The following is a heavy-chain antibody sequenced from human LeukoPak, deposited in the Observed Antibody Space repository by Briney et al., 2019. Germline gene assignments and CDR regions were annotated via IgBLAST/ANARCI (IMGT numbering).Heavy chain of an antibody. V-gene: IGHV3-30*02. CDR1: GFTFSSYG. Sequence: GGSPRLSCAASGFTFSSYGMHWVRLAPGKGLEWVAFIRYDGSNKYYADSVKGRFTISRDNSKNTLYLQMNSLRAEDTAVYYCAKVNDYGDYVSFDYWGQGTLVTVSS. J-gene: IGHJ4*02. CDR3: AKVNDYGDYVSFDY. D-gene: IGHD4-17*01. CDR2: IRYDGSNK.